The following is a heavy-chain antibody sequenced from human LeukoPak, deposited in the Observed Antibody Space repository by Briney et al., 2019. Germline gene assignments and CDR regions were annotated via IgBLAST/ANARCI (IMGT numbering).Heavy chain of an antibody. CDR1: GYSFNIYW. CDR2: IYPGDSDT. Sequence: GESLKISFKGSGYSFNIYWIGWVRQMPGKGLEWMGNIYPGDSDTRYSPSFQGQVTISADKSISTAYLQWNSLKTSDTAIYYCARFCSGGGCPNPSFGYWGQGSLVTVSS. D-gene: IGHD2-15*01. V-gene: IGHV5-51*01. CDR3: ARFCSGGGCPNPSFGY. J-gene: IGHJ4*02.